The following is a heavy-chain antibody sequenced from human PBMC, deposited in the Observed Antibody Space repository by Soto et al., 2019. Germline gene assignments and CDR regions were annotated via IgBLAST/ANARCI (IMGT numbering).Heavy chain of an antibody. J-gene: IGHJ5*02. CDR1: GGSIYSSSYY. CDR3: ARHPSFHSNPFFWFDP. D-gene: IGHD4-4*01. CDR2: IFYSGSP. V-gene: IGHV4-39*01. Sequence: PSETLSLTCTVSGGSIYSSSYYWGWIRQPPGKGLDLFGSIFYSGSPYHNPSLKSRATISVDTSKNQFSLRLSSVTAADTAVYYCARHPSFHSNPFFWFDPWGQGTLVTVSS.